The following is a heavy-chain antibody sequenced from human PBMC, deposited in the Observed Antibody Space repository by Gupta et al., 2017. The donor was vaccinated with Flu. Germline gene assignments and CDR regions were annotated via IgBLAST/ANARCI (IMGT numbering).Heavy chain of an antibody. CDR2: IWNHGNDK. Sequence: MHWVRQAPGKGLELVALIWNHGNDKDYADSVRGRFTISRDNSKNTLYLQMDNLRAEDTAVYYCSRDRWFSTSSGALDLWGQGTMVTVSS. CDR3: SRDRWFSTSSGALDL. V-gene: IGHV3-33*01. D-gene: IGHD6-6*01. J-gene: IGHJ3*01.